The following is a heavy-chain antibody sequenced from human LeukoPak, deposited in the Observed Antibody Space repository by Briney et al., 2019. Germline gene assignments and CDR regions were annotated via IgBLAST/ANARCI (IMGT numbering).Heavy chain of an antibody. V-gene: IGHV3-21*01. CDR2: ISSSSSYI. CDR1: GFTFSSYS. D-gene: IGHD6-19*01. Sequence: PGGSLRLSCAASGFTFSSYSMNWVRQAPGKGLEWVSSISSSSSYIYYADSVRGRFTISRDNAKNSLYLQMNSLRAEDTAVYYCAREPKQWLVLGYWGQGTLVTVSS. CDR3: AREPKQWLVLGY. J-gene: IGHJ4*02.